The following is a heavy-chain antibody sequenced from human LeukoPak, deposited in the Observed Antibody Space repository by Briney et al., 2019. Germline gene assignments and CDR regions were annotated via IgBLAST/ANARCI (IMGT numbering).Heavy chain of an antibody. V-gene: IGHV3-20*04. Sequence: GGSLRLSCAASGFIFEDYAMSWVRQAPGKGLEWVSDINWNGGSTGYADSEGRFTISRDNSKNTLYLQMNSLRAEDTAVYYCARVSHIVVVTAPDYWGQGTLVTVSS. CDR2: INWNGGST. CDR1: GFIFEDYA. J-gene: IGHJ4*02. D-gene: IGHD2-21*02. CDR3: ARVSHIVVVTAPDY.